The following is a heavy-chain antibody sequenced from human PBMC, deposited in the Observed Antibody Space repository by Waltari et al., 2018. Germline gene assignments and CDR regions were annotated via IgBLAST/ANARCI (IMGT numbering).Heavy chain of an antibody. D-gene: IGHD3-10*01. CDR2: IYSGGGA. J-gene: IGHJ4*02. CDR3: VKETAYGYYFDN. Sequence: EVQLLASGGGLIPPGGSLPLSCAASGFTFTHYAMNWIRQAPGKGLEWVSVIYSGGGAYYADSVKGRFTISRDNSKNTLYLQMSSLRLEDTAVYYCVKETAYGYYFDNWGQGTLVSVSS. CDR1: GFTFTHYA. V-gene: IGHV3-23*03.